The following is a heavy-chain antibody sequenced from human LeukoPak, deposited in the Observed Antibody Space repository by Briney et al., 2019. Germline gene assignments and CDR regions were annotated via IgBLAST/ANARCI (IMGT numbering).Heavy chain of an antibody. CDR2: IYYSGGT. V-gene: IGHV4-59*01. CDR3: ARHFGT. J-gene: IGHJ4*02. CDR1: GGSSSSYS. D-gene: IGHD3/OR15-3a*01. Sequence: PSETLSLTCTVSGGSSSSYSWTWIRQPPGKGLEWIGYIYYSGGTNYNPSLKSRVTISVDTSKTHVSLHLSSVTAADTAVYHCARHFGTWGQGTLVTVSS.